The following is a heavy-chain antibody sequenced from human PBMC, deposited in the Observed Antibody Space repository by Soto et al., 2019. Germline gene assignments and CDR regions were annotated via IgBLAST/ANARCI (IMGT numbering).Heavy chain of an antibody. CDR2: IYYSGST. D-gene: IGHD2-15*01. CDR3: ARHTPAISISDH. CDR1: FGSISSSSYY. V-gene: IGHV4-39*01. J-gene: IGHJ4*02. Sequence: TSETLSLTCAVSFGSISSSSYYWGFVLQPPGKGLEWIGSIYYSGSTYYNPSLKSRVTISVDTSKNQFSLKLSSVTAADTAVYYCARHTPAISISDHWGQGTLVTSPQ.